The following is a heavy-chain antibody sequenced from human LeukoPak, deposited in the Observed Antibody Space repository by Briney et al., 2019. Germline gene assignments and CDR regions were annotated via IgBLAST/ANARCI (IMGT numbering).Heavy chain of an antibody. D-gene: IGHD1-14*01. CDR3: ARAGASYAMDV. CDR2: IFVDGSST. Sequence: GGSLRLSCVASGFTFSSYSMHWVRQAPGKGLVWVSRIFVDGSSTSYADSVKGRFTISRDNTKNTLYLQMSSLRDDDTAVYYCARAGASYAMDVWGQGTTVTVS. CDR1: GFTFSSYS. J-gene: IGHJ6*02. V-gene: IGHV3-74*01.